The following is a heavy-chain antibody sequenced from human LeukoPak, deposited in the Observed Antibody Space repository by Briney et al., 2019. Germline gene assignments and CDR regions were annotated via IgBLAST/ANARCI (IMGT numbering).Heavy chain of an antibody. CDR2: IYTDGSTT. CDR3: ARTFASGRYPGDWFDP. V-gene: IGHV3-74*01. J-gene: IGHJ5*02. Sequence: GGSLRLSCTASGFPFSNYWMHWVRQGPGKGLEWVSRIYTDGSTTTYADSVKGRFTISRDNAKNTLYLQMSSLRAEDTAVYYCARTFASGRYPGDWFDPWGQGTLVTVSS. CDR1: GFPFSNYW. D-gene: IGHD6-19*01.